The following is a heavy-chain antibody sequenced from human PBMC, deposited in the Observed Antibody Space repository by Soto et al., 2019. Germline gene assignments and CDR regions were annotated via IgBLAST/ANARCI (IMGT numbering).Heavy chain of an antibody. CDR3: MYYDAQCLDGTCNCISMDV. Sequence: EVQLVESGGGLLLPGGALRLSCAVSGFTVSSIYMSWVRQAPGKGLERVLLINRGGSISYADSVKGRFIISRDNSENTLYLQMIMLGGEVTAVYKCMYYDAQCLDGTCNCISMDVWGKGTMVTVSS. D-gene: IGHD3-3*01. V-gene: IGHV3-66*01. J-gene: IGHJ6*03. CDR1: GFTVSSIY. CDR2: INRGGSI.